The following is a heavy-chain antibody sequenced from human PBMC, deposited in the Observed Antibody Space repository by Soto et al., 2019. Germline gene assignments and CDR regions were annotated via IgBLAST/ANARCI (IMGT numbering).Heavy chain of an antibody. Sequence: QVQLQESGPGLVKPSQTLSLTCTVSGGSISSGDYYWSWIRQPPGKGLEWIGYIYYSGSTYYNPSLKSRVTISVDTSKNQFSLKLSSVTAADTAVYYCARDPGTYYYDSSGYFTVIDWYFDLWGRGTLVTVSS. CDR2: IYYSGST. CDR3: ARDPGTYYYDSSGYFTVIDWYFDL. J-gene: IGHJ2*01. D-gene: IGHD3-22*01. V-gene: IGHV4-30-4*01. CDR1: GGSISSGDYY.